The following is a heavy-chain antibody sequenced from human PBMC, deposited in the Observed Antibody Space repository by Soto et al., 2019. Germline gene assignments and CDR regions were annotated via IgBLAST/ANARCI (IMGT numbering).Heavy chain of an antibody. J-gene: IGHJ4*02. Sequence: ASVKVSCKASGYSFTDYAIHCVRQAPGQRLEWMGWINPGNGNTKYSQKFQGRVTTIWDTSAITAYMELSSLRSEDTAVYYCAREFRMVYEYWGQGTLVTVSS. CDR1: GYSFTDYA. D-gene: IGHD2-8*01. V-gene: IGHV1-3*01. CDR2: INPGNGNT. CDR3: AREFRMVYEY.